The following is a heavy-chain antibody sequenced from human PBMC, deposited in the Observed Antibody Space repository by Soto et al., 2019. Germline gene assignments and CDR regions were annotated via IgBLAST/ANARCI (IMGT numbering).Heavy chain of an antibody. V-gene: IGHV3-9*01. CDR2: ISWNSGSI. CDR3: AKDRRYCTSTSGYPGEVWGAVDI. D-gene: IGHD2-2*01. J-gene: IGHJ3*02. Sequence: EVQLVESGGGLVQPGRSLRLSCAASGFTFDDYAMHWVRQAPGKGLEWVSGISWNSGSITYADSVKGRFTISKDNAKNSLNLQMNSLRAEATALYYCAKDRRYCTSTSGYPGEVWGAVDIWGQGTMVTVSS. CDR1: GFTFDDYA.